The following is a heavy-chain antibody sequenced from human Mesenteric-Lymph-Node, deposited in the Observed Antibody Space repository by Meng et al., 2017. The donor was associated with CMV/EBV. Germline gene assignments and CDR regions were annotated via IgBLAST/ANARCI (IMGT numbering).Heavy chain of an antibody. CDR2: MEWNDDK. J-gene: IGHJ4*02. CDR3: PFASHDDSWSFDY. Sequence: SGFAIPTYGGSAGGIRQPPGQALEWVARMEWNDDKWDSPSLKSRLSITKDTLETQVVLALTTLDTVDTGIYYCPFASHDDSWSFDYWGQGTLVTVSS. CDR1: GFAIPTYGGS. V-gene: IGHV2-5*04. D-gene: IGHD2-8*02.